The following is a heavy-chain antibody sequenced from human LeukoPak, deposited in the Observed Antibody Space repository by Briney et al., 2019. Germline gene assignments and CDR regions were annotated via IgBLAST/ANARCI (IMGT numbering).Heavy chain of an antibody. Sequence: GGSLRLSCAASGFTFSSYSMNWVRQAPGKGLEWVSYISSSSSTIYYADSAKGRFTISRDNAKNSLYLQMSSLRAEDTAVYYCARSYDFWSGYYPRFDYWGQGTLVTVSS. CDR3: ARSYDFWSGYYPRFDY. CDR2: ISSSSSTI. V-gene: IGHV3-48*01. J-gene: IGHJ4*02. CDR1: GFTFSSYS. D-gene: IGHD3-3*01.